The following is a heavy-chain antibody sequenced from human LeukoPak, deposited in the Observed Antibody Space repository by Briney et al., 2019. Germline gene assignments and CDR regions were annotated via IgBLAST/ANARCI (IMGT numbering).Heavy chain of an antibody. V-gene: IGHV3-30-3*01. CDR3: ARGGPYGDYNKGPAGY. D-gene: IGHD4-17*01. CDR1: GFTVSSSY. CDR2: ISYDGSNK. J-gene: IGHJ4*02. Sequence: GGSLRLSCEASGFTVSSSYMSWVRQAPGKGLEWVAVISYDGSNKYYADSVKGRFTISRDNSKNTLYLQMNSLRAEDTAVYYCARGGPYGDYNKGPAGYWGQGTLVTVSS.